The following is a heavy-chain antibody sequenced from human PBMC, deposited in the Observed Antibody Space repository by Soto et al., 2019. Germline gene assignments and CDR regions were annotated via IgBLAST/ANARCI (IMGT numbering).Heavy chain of an antibody. CDR1: GFTFSSYA. CDR2: ISGSGGST. CDR3: AKSGVPGFGELTHYYYYYGMDV. J-gene: IGHJ6*02. D-gene: IGHD3-10*01. V-gene: IGHV3-23*01. Sequence: GSLRLSCAASGFTFSSYAMSWVRQAPGKGLEWVSAISGSGGSTYYADSVKGRFTISRDNSKNTLYLQMNSLRAEDTAVYYCAKSGVPGFGELTHYYYYYGMDVWGQGTTVTVSS.